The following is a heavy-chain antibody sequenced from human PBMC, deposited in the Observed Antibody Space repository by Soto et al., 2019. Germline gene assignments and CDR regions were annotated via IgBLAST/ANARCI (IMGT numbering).Heavy chain of an antibody. CDR2: MNPNRDNT. CDR3: ARVGTTYSSSLGGLDV. J-gene: IGHJ6*02. Sequence: QVQLVQSGAEVKKPGASVKVSCKASGYTFTSYDINWVRQATGQGLEWMGWMNPNRDNTGYAQKFQGRVTMTRNTSISTAYMELSSLRSEDTAVYYCARVGTTYSSSLGGLDVWGQGTTVTVSS. CDR1: GYTFTSYD. D-gene: IGHD6-6*01. V-gene: IGHV1-8*01.